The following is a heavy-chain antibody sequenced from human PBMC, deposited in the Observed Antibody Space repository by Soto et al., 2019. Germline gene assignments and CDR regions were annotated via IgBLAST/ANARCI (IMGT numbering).Heavy chain of an antibody. CDR1: GYTFTSYG. J-gene: IGHJ5*02. Sequence: ASVKVSCKASGYTFTSYGISWVRQAPGQGLEWMGWISAYNGNTNYAQKLQGRVTMTTDTSTSTAYMELRSLRSDDTAVYYCARVGRPFYDCWSGYKGDWFDPWGQGTLVTVSS. CDR2: ISAYNGNT. CDR3: ARVGRPFYDCWSGYKGDWFDP. D-gene: IGHD3-3*01. V-gene: IGHV1-18*01.